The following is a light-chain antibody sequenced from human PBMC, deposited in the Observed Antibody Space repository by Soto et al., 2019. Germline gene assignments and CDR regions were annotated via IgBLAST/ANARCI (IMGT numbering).Light chain of an antibody. J-gene: IGKJ3*01. CDR3: QQLNSYPSFT. CDR1: QGISSY. V-gene: IGKV1-9*01. Sequence: DLQLTQSPSFLSASVGDRVTITCRASQGISSYLAWYQQKPGKAPKLLIYAASTLQSGVPSRFSGSGSGTEFTLTISSLQPEDFATYYWQQLNSYPSFTFGPGTKVDIK. CDR2: AAS.